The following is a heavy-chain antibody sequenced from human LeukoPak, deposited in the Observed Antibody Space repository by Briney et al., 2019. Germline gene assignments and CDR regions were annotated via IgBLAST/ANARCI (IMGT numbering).Heavy chain of an antibody. CDR2: MKHDGSEK. V-gene: IGHV3-7*03. CDR3: ARGPFDY. CDR1: GFTFSSHW. Sequence: GGSLRLSCEASGFTFSSHWMSWVRQAPGKGLEWVANMKHDGSEKHYVDSVKGRLTISRDNTKNSLYLQMNSLRVEDTAVYYCARGPFDYWGQGTLVTVSS. J-gene: IGHJ4*02.